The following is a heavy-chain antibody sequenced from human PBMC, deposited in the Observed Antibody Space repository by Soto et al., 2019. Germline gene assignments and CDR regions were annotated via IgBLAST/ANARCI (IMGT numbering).Heavy chain of an antibody. D-gene: IGHD2-8*02. CDR3: ARGYCTSSACHWNFDY. CDR1: GFTFSSYE. CDR2: ITSTGSTR. Sequence: EVQLVESGGDLVQPGGSLRLSCAASGFTFSSYEMNWVRQAPGKGLEWVSDITSTGSTRYYADSVKGRFTTSRDNAKNSLYLQMNSLRAEDTAVYYCARGYCTSSACHWNFDYWGQGTLVTVSS. J-gene: IGHJ4*02. V-gene: IGHV3-48*03.